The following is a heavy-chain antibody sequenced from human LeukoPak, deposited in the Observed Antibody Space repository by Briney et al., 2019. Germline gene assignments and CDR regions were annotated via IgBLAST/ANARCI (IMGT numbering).Heavy chain of an antibody. J-gene: IGHJ4*02. D-gene: IGHD3-22*01. CDR3: KYYDSSGYYPSDY. CDR2: IRSKANSYAT. V-gene: IGHV3-73*01. CDR1: GFTFSGSA. Sequence: GGSLKLSCAASGFTFSGSAMHWVRQASGRGLVWVGRIRSKANSYATAYAASVKGRFTISRDDSKNTAYLQMNSLKTEDTAVYYCKYYDSSGYYPSDYWGQGTLVTVSS.